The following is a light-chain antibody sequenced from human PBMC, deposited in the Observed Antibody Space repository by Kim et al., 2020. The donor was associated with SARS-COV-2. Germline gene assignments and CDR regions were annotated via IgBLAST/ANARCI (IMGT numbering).Light chain of an antibody. Sequence: ASVGDRVTITCQASQGISSYLAWYQQKPGKAPKLLIYGASTLQSGVSSRFSGSGSGTDFTLTISSLQPEDSATYYCQQLDSYPLTFGGGTKVDIK. CDR2: GAS. CDR3: QQLDSYPLT. J-gene: IGKJ4*01. CDR1: QGISSY. V-gene: IGKV1-9*01.